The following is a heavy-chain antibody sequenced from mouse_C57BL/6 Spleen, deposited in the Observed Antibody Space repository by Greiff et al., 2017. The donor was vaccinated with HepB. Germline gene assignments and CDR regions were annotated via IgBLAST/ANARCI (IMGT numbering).Heavy chain of an antibody. J-gene: IGHJ2*01. CDR3: ARETHFDY. V-gene: IGHV5-4*01. CDR2: ISDGGSYT. Sequence: EVKVVESGGGLVKPGGSLKLSCAASGFTFSSYAMSWVRQTPEKRLEWVATISDGGSYTYYPDNVKGRFTISRDNAKNNLYLQMSHLKSEDTAMYYCARETHFDYWGQGTTLTVSS. CDR1: GFTFSSYA.